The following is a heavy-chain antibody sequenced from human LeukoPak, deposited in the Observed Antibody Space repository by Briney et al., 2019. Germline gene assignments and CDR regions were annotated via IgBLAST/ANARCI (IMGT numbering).Heavy chain of an antibody. J-gene: IGHJ4*02. CDR2: MNPNSGNT. Sequence: ASVKVSCKASGYTFTNYDINWVRQATGQGLEWMRWMNPNSGNTGYAQNFQGRVTMTRNTSISTAYMELSSLRAEDTAVYYCARDGNGNYSYYFDYWGQGTLVTVSS. D-gene: IGHD4-17*01. CDR1: GYTFTNYD. CDR3: ARDGNGNYSYYFDY. V-gene: IGHV1-8*01.